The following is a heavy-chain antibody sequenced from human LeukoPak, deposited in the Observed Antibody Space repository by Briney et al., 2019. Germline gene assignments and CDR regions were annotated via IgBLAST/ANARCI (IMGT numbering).Heavy chain of an antibody. CDR2: INPNSGGT. CDR3: ARTRITMVRGVTYWFDP. V-gene: IGHV1-2*02. D-gene: IGHD3-10*01. CDR1: GYTFTGYY. Sequence: ASVKVSCKASGYTFTGYYVHWVRQAPGQGLEWMGWINPNSGGTNYAQKFQGRVTMTRDTSISTAYMELSRLRSDDTAVYYCARTRITMVRGVTYWFDPWGQGTLVTVSS. J-gene: IGHJ5*02.